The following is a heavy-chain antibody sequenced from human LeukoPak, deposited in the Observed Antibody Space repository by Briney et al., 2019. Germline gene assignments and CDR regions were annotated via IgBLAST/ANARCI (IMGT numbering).Heavy chain of an antibody. Sequence: RSSETLSLTCTVSGGSISTSSYYWGWVRQPPGKGLEWIGNIFYSGSTYYSPSLKSRVTISLDTSRNQFSLKLNSVTAADTAVYYCAVVAVAGTVFADYWGQGTLVTVSS. CDR3: AVVAVAGTVFADY. J-gene: IGHJ4*02. V-gene: IGHV4-39*07. CDR2: IFYSGST. D-gene: IGHD6-19*01. CDR1: GGSISTSSYY.